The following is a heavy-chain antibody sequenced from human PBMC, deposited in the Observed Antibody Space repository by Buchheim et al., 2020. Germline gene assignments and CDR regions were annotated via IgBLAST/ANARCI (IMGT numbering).Heavy chain of an antibody. V-gene: IGHV3-66*01. D-gene: IGHD6-13*01. Sequence: EVQLVESGGGLVQPGGSLRLSCAASGFTVSSNYMSWVRQAPGKGLEWVSVIYSGGSTYYADSVTGRFTISRDNSKNTLYLQMNSLRAEDTAVYYCARDTGIAAHYYGMDVWGQGTT. CDR2: IYSGGST. J-gene: IGHJ6*02. CDR1: GFTVSSNY. CDR3: ARDTGIAAHYYGMDV.